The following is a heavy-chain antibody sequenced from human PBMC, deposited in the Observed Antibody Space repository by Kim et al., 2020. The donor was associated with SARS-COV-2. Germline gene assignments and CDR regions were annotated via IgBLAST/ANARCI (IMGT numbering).Heavy chain of an antibody. J-gene: IGHJ3*02. CDR2: SGSTI. V-gene: IGHV3-11*04. Sequence: SGSTIYNADSVKGRFTITRDNARNTLYLQMTSLRGEDTAVYYCARDGYEIWGQGTMVAVSS. CDR3: ARDGYEI. D-gene: IGHD2-2*03.